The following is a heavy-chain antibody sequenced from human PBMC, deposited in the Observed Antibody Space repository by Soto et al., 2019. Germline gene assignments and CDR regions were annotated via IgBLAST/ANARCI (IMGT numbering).Heavy chain of an antibody. CDR1: GYTFTSYG. D-gene: IGHD3-10*01. CDR2: INTYNGKT. Sequence: QVQLVQSGAEVKKPGASVKVSCKASGYTFTSYGISWVRQAPGQGLEFMGWINTYNGKTNYAQKFQGRVTMTAETSTSTAYMELRSLRSDDTAMYYGARRSGRPSDYYGMDVWGQGTTVTVSS. J-gene: IGHJ6*02. V-gene: IGHV1-18*01. CDR3: ARRSGRPSDYYGMDV.